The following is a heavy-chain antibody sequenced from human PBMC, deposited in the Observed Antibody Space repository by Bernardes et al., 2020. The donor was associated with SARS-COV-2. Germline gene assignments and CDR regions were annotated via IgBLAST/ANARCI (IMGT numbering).Heavy chain of an antibody. CDR1: GFTFSDSW. V-gene: IGHV3-74*01. Sequence: GGSLRLSCGASGFTFSDSWMHWVRQAPGKGLVWVSRINPDGSSTNYADSVKGRFTISRDNAENTLYLQMNSLRAEDTAVYFCARGRDCGGGSCDGYWYYGLDGWGQWATVTVSS. CDR3: ARGRDCGGGSCDGYWYYGLDG. CDR2: INPDGSST. J-gene: IGHJ6*02. D-gene: IGHD2-15*01.